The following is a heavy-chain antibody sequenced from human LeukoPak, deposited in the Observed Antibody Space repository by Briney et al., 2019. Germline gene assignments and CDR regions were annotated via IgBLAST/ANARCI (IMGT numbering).Heavy chain of an antibody. CDR2: ISWNSGSI. Sequence: PGGSLRLSCAASGFTFDDYAMHWVRHAPGKGLEWVSGISWNSGSIGYADSVKGRFTISRDNAKNSLYLQMNSLRAEDTAVYYCARETRAKQQLGDYWGQGTLVTVSS. CDR1: GFTFDDYA. J-gene: IGHJ4*02. V-gene: IGHV3-9*01. D-gene: IGHD6-13*01. CDR3: ARETRAKQQLGDY.